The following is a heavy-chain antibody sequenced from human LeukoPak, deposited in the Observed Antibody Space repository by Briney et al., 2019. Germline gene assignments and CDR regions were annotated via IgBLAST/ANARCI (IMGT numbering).Heavy chain of an antibody. D-gene: IGHD4-17*01. Sequence: ASVKVSCKASGYTFTSYGISWVRQAPGRGLEWMGWISAYNGNTNYAQKLQGRVTMTTDTSTSTAYMELRSLRSDDTAVYYRAKKGSTTGSFDCWGQGTLVTVSS. CDR2: ISAYNGNT. CDR3: AKKGSTTGSFDC. J-gene: IGHJ4*02. V-gene: IGHV1-18*01. CDR1: GYTFTSYG.